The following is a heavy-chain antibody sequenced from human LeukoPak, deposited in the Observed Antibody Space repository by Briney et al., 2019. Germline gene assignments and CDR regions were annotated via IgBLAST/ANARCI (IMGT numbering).Heavy chain of an antibody. Sequence: GGSLRLSWAASGFTFSSYAMSWVRQAPGKGLEWVSFIYSDNTHYSDSVKGRFTISRDNSKNTLYLQMNSLRAEDTAVYYCARRAGAYSHPYDYWGQGTLVTVSS. J-gene: IGHJ4*02. CDR1: GFTFSSYA. D-gene: IGHD4/OR15-4a*01. CDR3: ARRAGAYSHPYDY. CDR2: IYSDNT. V-gene: IGHV3-53*01.